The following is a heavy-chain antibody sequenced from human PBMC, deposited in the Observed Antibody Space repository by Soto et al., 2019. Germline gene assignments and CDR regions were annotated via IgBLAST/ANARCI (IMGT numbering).Heavy chain of an antibody. D-gene: IGHD3-10*01. V-gene: IGHV4-59*08. CDR1: GDSISSYY. CDR2: IYYSGIT. Sequence: SETLSLTCTVSGDSISSYYWSWIRQPPGKGLEWIGYIYYSGITNYNPSLKSRVTISVDTSKNQFSLKLSSVTAADTAVYYCARRPGFGHAFDIWGQGTMVTVSS. J-gene: IGHJ3*02. CDR3: ARRPGFGHAFDI.